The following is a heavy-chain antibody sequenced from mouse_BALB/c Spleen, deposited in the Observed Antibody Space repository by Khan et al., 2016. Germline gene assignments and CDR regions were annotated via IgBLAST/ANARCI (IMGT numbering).Heavy chain of an antibody. CDR1: GYSITSDYA. V-gene: IGHV3-2*02. CDR3: TSSPTATRYFDV. D-gene: IGHD1-2*01. J-gene: IGHJ1*01. Sequence: EVQLQESGPGLVKPSQSLSLTCTVSGYSITSDYAWNWIRQFPGNKLEWMGYIRYSGSTTYNPSLKSRISITRDTSKNQFFLQLYSVTTEDTATXSCTSSPTATRYFDVWGAGTTVTVSS. CDR2: IRYSGST.